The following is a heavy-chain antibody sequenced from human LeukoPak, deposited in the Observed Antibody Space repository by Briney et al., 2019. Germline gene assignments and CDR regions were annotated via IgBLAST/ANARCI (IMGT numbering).Heavy chain of an antibody. J-gene: IGHJ4*02. Sequence: GGSLRLSCAASGFTFSSYAMPWVRQAPGKGLEWVAVISYDGSNKYYADSVKGRFTISRDNSKNTLYLQMNSLRAEDTAVYYCARSSGDKSPIDYWGQGTLVTVSS. CDR3: ARSSGDKSPIDY. CDR2: ISYDGSNK. CDR1: GFTFSSYA. V-gene: IGHV3-30-3*01. D-gene: IGHD2-15*01.